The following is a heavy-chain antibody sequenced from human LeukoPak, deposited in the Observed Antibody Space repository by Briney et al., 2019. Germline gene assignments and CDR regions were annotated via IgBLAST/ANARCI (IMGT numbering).Heavy chain of an antibody. CDR1: GGSISSGSYY. V-gene: IGHV4-61*02. CDR2: IYTSGST. Sequence: SQTLSLTCTVSGGSISSGSYYWRWIRQPAGTGLEWIGRIYTSGSTNYNPSLKSRVTISVDTSKNQFSLKLSSVTAADTAVYYCASTTIAAAGSIDYWGQGTLVTVSS. D-gene: IGHD6-13*01. J-gene: IGHJ4*02. CDR3: ASTTIAAAGSIDY.